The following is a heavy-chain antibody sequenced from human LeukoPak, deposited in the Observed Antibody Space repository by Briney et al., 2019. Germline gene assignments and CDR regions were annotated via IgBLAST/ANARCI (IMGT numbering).Heavy chain of an antibody. CDR3: ARAKTSYDSSGYYYVWYFDY. D-gene: IGHD3-22*01. J-gene: IGHJ4*02. V-gene: IGHV4-34*01. Sequence: PSETLSLTCAVYGGSFSGYYWSWIRQPPGKGLEWIGEINHSGSTNYNPSLKSRVTISVDTSKNQFSLKLSSVTAADTAVYYCARAKTSYDSSGYYYVWYFDYWGQGTLVTVSS. CDR1: GGSFSGYY. CDR2: INHSGST.